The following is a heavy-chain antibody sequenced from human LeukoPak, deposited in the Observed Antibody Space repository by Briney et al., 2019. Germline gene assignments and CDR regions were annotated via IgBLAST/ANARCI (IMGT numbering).Heavy chain of an antibody. J-gene: IGHJ4*02. D-gene: IGHD1-1*01. CDR2: IYYSGST. V-gene: IGHV4-39*05. CDR1: GGSFSSSSYY. CDR3: ATTFLDY. Sequence: SETPSLTCTVSGGSFSSSSYYWGWIRQPPGKGLEWIGSIYYSGSTYYNPSLKSRVTISVDTSKNQFPLKLSSVTAADTAVYYCATTFLDYWGQGTLVTVSS.